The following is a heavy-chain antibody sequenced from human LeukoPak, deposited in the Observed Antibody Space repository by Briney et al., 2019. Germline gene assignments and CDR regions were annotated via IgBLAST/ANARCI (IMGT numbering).Heavy chain of an antibody. V-gene: IGHV4-59*08. CDR3: ARHPSGGNYGAFLDI. CDR1: GGSISSYY. D-gene: IGHD1-26*01. CDR2: IYYSGST. J-gene: IGHJ3*02. Sequence: SETLSLTCTVSGGSISSYYWSWIRQPPGKGLEWIGYIYYSGSTNYNPSLKSRVTISVDTSKNQFSLKLSSVTAADTAVYYCARHPSGGNYGAFLDIWGQGTMVTVSS.